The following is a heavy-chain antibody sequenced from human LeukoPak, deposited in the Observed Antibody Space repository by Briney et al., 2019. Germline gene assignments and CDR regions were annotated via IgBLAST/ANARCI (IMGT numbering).Heavy chain of an antibody. Sequence: PGGSLRLSCAASGFTFDDYAMHWVRQAPGKGLEWVSGISWNSGSIGYADSVKGRFTISRDNAENSLYLQMNSLRAEDTALYYCAKDIRDYDSSGYEIDYWGQGTLVTVSS. D-gene: IGHD3-22*01. CDR3: AKDIRDYDSSGYEIDY. J-gene: IGHJ4*02. CDR2: ISWNSGSI. CDR1: GFTFDDYA. V-gene: IGHV3-9*01.